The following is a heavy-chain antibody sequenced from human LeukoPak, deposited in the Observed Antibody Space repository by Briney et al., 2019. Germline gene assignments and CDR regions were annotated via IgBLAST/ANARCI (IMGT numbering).Heavy chain of an antibody. J-gene: IGHJ4*02. CDR2: IIPIFGTA. Sequence: SVKVSCKASGGTFISYAISWVRQAPGQGLEWMGGIIPIFGTANYAQKFQGRVTITADESTSTAYMELSSLRSDDTAVYYCARDGCSGGSCYSFDYWGQGTLVTVSS. D-gene: IGHD2-15*01. CDR1: GGTFISYA. V-gene: IGHV1-69*13. CDR3: ARDGCSGGSCYSFDY.